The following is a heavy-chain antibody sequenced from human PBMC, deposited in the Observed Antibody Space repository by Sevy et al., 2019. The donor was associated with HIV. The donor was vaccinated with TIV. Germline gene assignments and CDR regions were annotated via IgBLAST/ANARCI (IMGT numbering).Heavy chain of an antibody. D-gene: IGHD3-22*01. CDR1: GFTFSSYW. CDR3: ARDRERYYYDSSGPDY. J-gene: IGHJ4*02. Sequence: GGSLRLFCAASGFTFSSYWMHWVRQAPGKGLVWVSRINSDGSSTSYADSVKGRFTISRDNAKNTLYLQMNSLRAEDTAEYYCARDRERYYYDSSGPDYWGQGTLVTVSS. V-gene: IGHV3-74*01. CDR2: INSDGSST.